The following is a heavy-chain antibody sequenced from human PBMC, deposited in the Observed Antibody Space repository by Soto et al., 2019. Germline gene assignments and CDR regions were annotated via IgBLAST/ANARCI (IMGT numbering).Heavy chain of an antibody. Sequence: ETLSLSCAASGFAFGSYWMHWVRQAPGRGLVWVSRINSDGSTTSYADSVKGRFTISRDNAKNTLYLQMNSLRAEDTAVYYCARSYHYGSGSYACDIWGQGTMVTVSS. CDR2: INSDGSTT. J-gene: IGHJ3*02. V-gene: IGHV3-74*01. CDR3: ARSYHYGSGSYACDI. CDR1: GFAFGSYW. D-gene: IGHD3-10*01.